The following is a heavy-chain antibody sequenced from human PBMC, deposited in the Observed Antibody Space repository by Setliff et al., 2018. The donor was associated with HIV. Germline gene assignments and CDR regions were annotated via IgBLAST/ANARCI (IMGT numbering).Heavy chain of an antibody. CDR2: IKQDGSEK. J-gene: IGHJ4*02. D-gene: IGHD3-22*01. V-gene: IGHV3-7*05. Sequence: PGGSLRLSCAASGFTFSTYWMSWVRQAPGKGLEWVANIKQDGSEKNYMDSVKGRFTISRDNAKNSLYLQMNSLRVEDTAVYYCARIGAFNYYDSSGLPEVGLDYWGQGTLVTVSS. CDR1: GFTFSTYW. CDR3: ARIGAFNYYDSSGLPEVGLDY.